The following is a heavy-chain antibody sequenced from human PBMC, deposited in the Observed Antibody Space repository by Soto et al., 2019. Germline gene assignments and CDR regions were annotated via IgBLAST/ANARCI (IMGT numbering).Heavy chain of an antibody. Sequence: SQTLPVTCAISRYSVSSNIAAWNFIRQSPSRGLEWLGRSYYRSKCYNDYALSVKSRITINPDTSKNQFSLQLNSVTPEETAVYYCARVSYYYDSSGYYPNYYHYGMDVWGQGTTVTVSS. CDR3: ARVSYYYDSSGYYPNYYHYGMDV. D-gene: IGHD3-22*01. J-gene: IGHJ6*01. V-gene: IGHV6-1*01. CDR2: SYYRSKCYN. CDR1: RYSVSSNIAA.